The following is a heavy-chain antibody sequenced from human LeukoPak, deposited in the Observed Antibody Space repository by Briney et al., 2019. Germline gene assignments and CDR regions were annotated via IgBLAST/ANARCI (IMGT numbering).Heavy chain of an antibody. CDR2: ISGSGGST. Sequence: PGGSLRLSCAASGFTFSSYGMSWVRQAPGKGLEWVSAISGSGGSTYYADSVKGRFTISRDNSKNTLYLQMNSLRAEDTAVYYCARDRVRADYYDSSGYCFDYWGQGTLVTVSS. CDR3: ARDRVRADYYDSSGYCFDY. CDR1: GFTFSSYG. V-gene: IGHV3-23*01. D-gene: IGHD3-22*01. J-gene: IGHJ4*02.